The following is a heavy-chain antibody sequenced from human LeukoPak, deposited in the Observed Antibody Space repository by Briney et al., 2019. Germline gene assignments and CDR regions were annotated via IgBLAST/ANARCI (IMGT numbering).Heavy chain of an antibody. CDR3: ASEATDDTYATDYYYYMDV. CDR1: GVSISSYY. CDR2: IYTSGST. D-gene: IGHD1-26*01. V-gene: IGHV4-4*07. Sequence: SETLSLTCTVSGVSISSYYWSWIRQPAGKGLEWIGRIYTSGSTNYNPSLKSRVTMSVDTSKNQFSLKLSSVTAADTAVYYCASEATDDTYATDYYYYMDVWGKGTTVTVSS. J-gene: IGHJ6*03.